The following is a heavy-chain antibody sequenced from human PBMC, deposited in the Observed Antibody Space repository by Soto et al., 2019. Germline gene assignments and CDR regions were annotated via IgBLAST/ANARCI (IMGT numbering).Heavy chain of an antibody. CDR2: IIPIFGTA. D-gene: IGHD3-16*01. CDR1: GGTFSSYA. CDR3: ARVGLPTNRRGYSFDY. V-gene: IGHV1-69*13. J-gene: IGHJ4*02. Sequence: SVKVSCKASGGTFSSYAISWVRQAPGQGLEWMGGIIPIFGTANYAQKFQGRVTITADESTSTAYMELSSLRSEDTAVYYCARVGLPTNRRGYSFDYWGQGTLVTVSS.